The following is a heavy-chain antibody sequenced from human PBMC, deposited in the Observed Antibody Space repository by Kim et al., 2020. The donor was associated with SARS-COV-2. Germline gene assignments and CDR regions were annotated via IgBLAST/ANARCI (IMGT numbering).Heavy chain of an antibody. D-gene: IGHD2-2*01. Sequence: GGSLRLSCAASGFTFSSYAMHWVRQAPGKGLEWVAVISYDGSNKYYADSVKGRFTISRDNSKNTLYLQMNSLRAEDTAVYYCARESRIVVVPAARSYNWFDPWGQGTLVTVSS. CDR3: ARESRIVVVPAARSYNWFDP. CDR2: ISYDGSNK. V-gene: IGHV3-30*04. J-gene: IGHJ5*02. CDR1: GFTFSSYA.